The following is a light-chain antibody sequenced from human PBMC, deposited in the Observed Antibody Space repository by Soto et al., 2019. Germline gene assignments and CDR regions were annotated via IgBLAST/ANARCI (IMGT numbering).Light chain of an antibody. CDR2: DAS. V-gene: IGKV3-15*01. Sequence: EIVMTQSPVTLSVSLGERATLSCRASQTVTSNLAWYQQKPAQAPRLLMYDASTRATGIPARFSGSGAGTEFTLLSSSLQSEYYGVYYCRRYNYWPPWTFGQGTKVEIK. CDR1: QTVTSN. J-gene: IGKJ1*01. CDR3: RRYNYWPPWT.